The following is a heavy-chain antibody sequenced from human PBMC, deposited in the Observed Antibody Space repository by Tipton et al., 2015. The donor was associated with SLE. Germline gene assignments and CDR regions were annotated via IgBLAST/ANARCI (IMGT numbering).Heavy chain of an antibody. CDR1: GGSFSVHY. J-gene: IGHJ6*02. D-gene: IGHD4-17*01. CDR2: IDHSRST. Sequence: TLSLTCAVYGGSFSVHYWSWSWIRQPPGKGLEWIGEIDHSRSTYYNPSLKSRVTISVDTSKNQFSLKVTSVTAADTAVYYCARGDTADPDYYYGMDVWGQGTTVTVSS. V-gene: IGHV4-34*01. CDR3: ARGDTADPDYYYGMDV.